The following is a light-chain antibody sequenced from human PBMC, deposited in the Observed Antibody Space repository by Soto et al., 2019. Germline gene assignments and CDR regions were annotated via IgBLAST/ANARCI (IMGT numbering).Light chain of an antibody. CDR2: KDS. CDR1: ALPKQY. V-gene: IGLV3-25*03. CDR3: QSADSSGTYPDVV. J-gene: IGLJ2*01. Sequence: SSELTQPPSVSVSPGQTARITCSGDALPKQYAYWYQQKPGQAPVLVIYKDSERPSGIPERFSGSSSGTTVTLTISGVQAEDEADYYCQSADSSGTYPDVVFGGGTQLTVL.